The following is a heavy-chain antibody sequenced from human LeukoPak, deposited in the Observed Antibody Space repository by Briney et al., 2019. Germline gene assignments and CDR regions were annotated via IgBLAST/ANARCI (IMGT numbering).Heavy chain of an antibody. CDR2: ISNSGSTM. D-gene: IGHD6-13*01. CDR3: ARDPSVSDPPGYYFDY. V-gene: IGHV3-11*04. CDR1: GFTFSDYY. Sequence: GGTLTLSCAASGFTFSDYYMSWLRQAPGQGLEWVSYISNSGSTMYYADSVKGRFTISRDNAKNSVYLQLNSLRAEDTAVYYCARDPSVSDPPGYYFDYWGQRTLVTVSS. J-gene: IGHJ4*02.